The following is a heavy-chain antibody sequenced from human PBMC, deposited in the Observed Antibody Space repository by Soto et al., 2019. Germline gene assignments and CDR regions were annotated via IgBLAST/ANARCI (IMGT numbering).Heavy chain of an antibody. CDR2: ISGSGGST. CDR3: AKDKDRYMDV. J-gene: IGHJ6*03. Sequence: GSQRLSCAAFGFTFSSYAMSWVRQAPGKGLEWVSAISGSGGSTYYADSVKGRFTISRDNSKNTLYLQMNSLRAEDTAVYYCAKDKDRYMDVWGKGTTVTVSS. V-gene: IGHV3-23*01. CDR1: GFTFSSYA.